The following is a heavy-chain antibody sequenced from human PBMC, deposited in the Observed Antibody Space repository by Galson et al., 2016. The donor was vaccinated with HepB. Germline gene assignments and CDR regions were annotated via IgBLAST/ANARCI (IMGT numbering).Heavy chain of an antibody. CDR1: GFIFNSSW. V-gene: IGHV3-7*03. D-gene: IGHD6-19*01. CDR3: AGGNGWLNQD. J-gene: IGHJ1*01. CDR2: IKQDGSEV. Sequence: SLRLSCAASGFIFNSSWMNWVRQAPGKGLAWVAIIKQDGSEVYYADSVNGRFTISRDNARDSLFLHMNNVRVEDTAVYSCAGGNGWLNQDWGQGTLVTVSS.